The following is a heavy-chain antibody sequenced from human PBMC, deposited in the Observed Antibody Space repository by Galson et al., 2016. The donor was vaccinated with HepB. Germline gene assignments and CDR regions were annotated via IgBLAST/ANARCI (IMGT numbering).Heavy chain of an antibody. CDR1: GYHFLNYG. CDR2: ISTYNGNT. J-gene: IGHJ4*02. V-gene: IGHV1-18*01. D-gene: IGHD3-10*01. Sequence: SVKVSCKASGYHFLNYGISWVRQAPGQGLEWMGWISTYNGNTKSALKVQDRVTMTTDTSTGTGYMELRSLTSEDTAVYYWSTYNVSLGDYNAVDFWGQGTLVTVSA. CDR3: STYNVSLGDYNAVDF.